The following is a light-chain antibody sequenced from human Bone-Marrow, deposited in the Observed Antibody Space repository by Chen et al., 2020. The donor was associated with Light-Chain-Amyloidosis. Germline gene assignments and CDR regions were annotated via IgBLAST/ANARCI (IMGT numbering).Light chain of an antibody. V-gene: IGKV1-33*01. J-gene: IGKJ4*01. CDR3: QQHDNLPFT. CDR2: AAS. Sequence: IQMTQSPSSLSGSIGDRVTISCRASQAISNYLDWFQQKPGKPPRLLISAASNLERGVPSRFSGGGSGTDFTFTISGLQPEDVATYYCQQHDNLPFTFGGGTRVDIK. CDR1: QAISNY.